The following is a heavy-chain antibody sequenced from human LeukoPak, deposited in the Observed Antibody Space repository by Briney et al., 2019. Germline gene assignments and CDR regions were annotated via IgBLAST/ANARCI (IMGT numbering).Heavy chain of an antibody. D-gene: IGHD3-22*01. Sequence: GGSLRLSCAASGFTFSSYAMHWVRQAPGKGLEWVAVISYDGSNKYYADSVKGRFTISRDNSKNTLYLQMNSLRAEDTAVYYCAKSLQVYGYYDSSALDYWGQGTLVTVSS. J-gene: IGHJ4*02. CDR1: GFTFSSYA. V-gene: IGHV3-30-3*02. CDR3: AKSLQVYGYYDSSALDY. CDR2: ISYDGSNK.